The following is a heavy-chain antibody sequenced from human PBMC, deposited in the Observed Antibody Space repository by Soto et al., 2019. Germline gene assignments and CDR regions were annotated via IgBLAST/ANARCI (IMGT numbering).Heavy chain of an antibody. V-gene: IGHV3-73*01. J-gene: IGHJ4*02. CDR1: GFTFSGSA. D-gene: IGHD6-19*01. CDR2: IRSKADSYAT. CDR3: TRQGTGWYYDS. Sequence: GGSLRLSCAASGFTFSGSAIHWVRQASGKGLEWVGRIRSKADSYATAYAASVKGRFTISRDDSKNTAYLQMNSLKTEDTAVYYCTRQGTGWYYDSWGQGTLVTVSS.